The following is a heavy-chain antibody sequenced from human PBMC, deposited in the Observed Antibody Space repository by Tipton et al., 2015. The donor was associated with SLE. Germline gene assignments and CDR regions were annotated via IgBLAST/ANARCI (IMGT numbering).Heavy chain of an antibody. D-gene: IGHD3-22*01. J-gene: IGHJ3*02. CDR1: GYSFTSYW. Sequence: VQLVQSGAEVKKPGESVKISCKGSGYSFTSYWIGWVRQMPGKGLEWMGIIYPGESDTRYRPSFQGQVTISADKSISTAYLQWSSLKASDTAMYYCARGDYYDSSGYYFSAFDIWGQGTMVTVSS. V-gene: IGHV5-51*01. CDR2: IYPGESDT. CDR3: ARGDYYDSSGYYFSAFDI.